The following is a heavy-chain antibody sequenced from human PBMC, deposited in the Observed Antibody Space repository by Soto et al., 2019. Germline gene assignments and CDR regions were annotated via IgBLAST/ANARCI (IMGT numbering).Heavy chain of an antibody. CDR1: GFTFSSYS. D-gene: IGHD1-26*01. CDR2: ISSSSSTI. Sequence: GGSLRLSCAASGFTFSSYSMNWVRQAPGKGLEWVSYISSSSSTIYYADSVKGRFTISRDNAKNSLYLQMNSLRDEDTAVYYCASAQWELPDRAIWGQGTMVTVSS. V-gene: IGHV3-48*02. J-gene: IGHJ3*02. CDR3: ASAQWELPDRAI.